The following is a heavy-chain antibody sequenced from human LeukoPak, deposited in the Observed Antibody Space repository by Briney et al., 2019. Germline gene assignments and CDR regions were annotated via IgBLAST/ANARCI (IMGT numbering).Heavy chain of an antibody. CDR3: ARDGYCSGGSCYSRPHFDY. CDR2: IIPIFGIA. J-gene: IGHJ4*02. V-gene: IGHV1-69*04. Sequence: GSSVKVSCKASGGTFSSYAISWVRQAPGQGLEWMGRIIPIFGIANYPQKFQGRVTITADKSTSTAYMELSSLRSEDTAVYYCARDGYCSGGSCYSRPHFDYWGQGTLVTVSS. CDR1: GGTFSSYA. D-gene: IGHD2-15*01.